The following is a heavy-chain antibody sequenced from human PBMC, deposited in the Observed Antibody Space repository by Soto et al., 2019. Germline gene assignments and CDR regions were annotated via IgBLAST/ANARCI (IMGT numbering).Heavy chain of an antibody. J-gene: IGHJ4*01. D-gene: IGHD2-15*01. Sequence: SETLSLTCTVSGGSMRNVYWSWIRQPPGKRLEWIGFIFHSGNAKYNPSLKSRVTISIDTSKGQFSLSLDSVTAADTAVYFCARAHAPTLPFDYWGLGTLVTVSS. CDR1: GGSMRNVY. CDR2: IFHSGNA. V-gene: IGHV4-59*01. CDR3: ARAHAPTLPFDY.